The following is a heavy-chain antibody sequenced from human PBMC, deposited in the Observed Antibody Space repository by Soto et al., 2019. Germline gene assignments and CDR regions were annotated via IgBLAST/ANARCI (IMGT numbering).Heavy chain of an antibody. Sequence: GGSLRLSCAASGFTFSSYAMSWVRQAPGKGLEWVSAISGSGGSTYYADSVKGRFTISRDNSKNTLYLQMNSLRAEDTAVYYCAKDLGQGASNYYYGMDVWGQGTTVTVSS. D-gene: IGHD2-15*01. CDR2: ISGSGGST. J-gene: IGHJ6*02. V-gene: IGHV3-23*01. CDR3: AKDLGQGASNYYYGMDV. CDR1: GFTFSSYA.